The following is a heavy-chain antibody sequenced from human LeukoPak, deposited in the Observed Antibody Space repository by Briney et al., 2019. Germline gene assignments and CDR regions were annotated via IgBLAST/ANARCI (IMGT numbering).Heavy chain of an antibody. V-gene: IGHV5-51*01. CDR3: ASSSIVGADYYFDY. D-gene: IGHD1-26*01. CDR1: GYSFTSYW. Sequence: GESLKISCKGSGYSFTSYWIGWVRQMPGKGLEWMGIIYPGDSDTRYSPSFQGQVTISADKSISTAYLQWSSLKASDTAMYYCASSSIVGADYYFDYWAREPWSPSPQ. J-gene: IGHJ4*02. CDR2: IYPGDSDT.